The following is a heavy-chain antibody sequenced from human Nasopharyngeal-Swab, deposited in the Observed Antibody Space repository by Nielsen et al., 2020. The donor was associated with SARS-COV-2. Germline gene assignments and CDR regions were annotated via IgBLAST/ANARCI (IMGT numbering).Heavy chain of an antibody. Sequence: SVKVSCKASGGTFSSYATSWVRQAPGQGLEWMGGIIPIFGTANYAQKFQGRVTITADESTSTAYMELSSLRSEDTAVYYCASSLGPANYYYYGMDVWGKGTTVTVSS. CDR1: GGTFSSYA. CDR3: ASSLGPANYYYYGMDV. D-gene: IGHD2-2*01. CDR2: IIPIFGTA. V-gene: IGHV1-69*13. J-gene: IGHJ6*04.